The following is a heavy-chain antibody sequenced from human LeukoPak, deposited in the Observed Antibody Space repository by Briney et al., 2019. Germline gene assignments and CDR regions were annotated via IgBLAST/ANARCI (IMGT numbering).Heavy chain of an antibody. CDR3: ARGLVVPAARAMDV. Sequence: GASVKVSCKASGYTFTSYDINWVRQATGQGLEWMGWMNPNSGNTGYAQRFQGRVTITRNTSISTAYMELSSLRSEDTAVYYCARGLVVPAARAMDVWGKGTTVTDSS. J-gene: IGHJ6*04. D-gene: IGHD2-2*01. V-gene: IGHV1-8*03. CDR1: GYTFTSYD. CDR2: MNPNSGNT.